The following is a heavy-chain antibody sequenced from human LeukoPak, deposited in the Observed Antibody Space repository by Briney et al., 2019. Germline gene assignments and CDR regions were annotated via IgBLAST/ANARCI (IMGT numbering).Heavy chain of an antibody. J-gene: IGHJ1*01. CDR3: AIIGYCSGDNCQRDFHH. CDR1: GGSVTSTNY. V-gene: IGHV4-4*02. Sequence: SETLSLTCGVSGGSVTSTNYWTWVRQPPGKGLEWIGEVNLQGFTNYNPSLMGRVAISVDTSENHISLQLTSVTAADTAVYYCAIIGYCSGDNCQRDFHHWGQGTLVTVSS. CDR2: VNLQGFT. D-gene: IGHD2-15*01.